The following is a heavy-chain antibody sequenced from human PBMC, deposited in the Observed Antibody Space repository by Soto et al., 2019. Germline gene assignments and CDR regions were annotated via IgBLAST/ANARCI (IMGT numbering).Heavy chain of an antibody. V-gene: IGHV3-23*01. CDR1: GFTFRIYA. CDR2: VSRGGDTT. CDR3: VKGAGTSPFDY. Sequence: GGSLRLSCAASGFTFRIYAMIWVRQAPGKGLEWVSAVSRGGDTTKYADSVKGRFTISRDNSRNMVYMQMNSLRAEDTAVYYCVKGAGTSPFDYWGQGTLVTVSS. D-gene: IGHD6-19*01. J-gene: IGHJ4*02.